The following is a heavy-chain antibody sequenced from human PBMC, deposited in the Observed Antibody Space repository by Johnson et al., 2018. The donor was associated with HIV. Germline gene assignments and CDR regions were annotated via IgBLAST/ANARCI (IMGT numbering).Heavy chain of an antibody. CDR1: GFTFSSYA. CDR2: ISGSGGST. J-gene: IGHJ3*02. V-gene: IGHV3-23*04. CDR3: AKDCVGVWWSRAFDI. Sequence: EVQLVESGGGLVQPGGSLRLSCAASGFTFSSYAMSWVSQAPGKGLEWVSAISGSGGSTYSAESVKGRFTISRDNSKNTLYLQMNSLRAEDTAVYYCAKDCVGVWWSRAFDIWGQGTMVTVSS. D-gene: IGHD2-21*01.